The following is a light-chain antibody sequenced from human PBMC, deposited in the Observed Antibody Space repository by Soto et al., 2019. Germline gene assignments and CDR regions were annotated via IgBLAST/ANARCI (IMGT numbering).Light chain of an antibody. CDR2: GNN. CDR3: QSYDSSLSGYV. Sequence: QSVLTQPPSVSGAPGQRVTISCTGSSANIGAAYNVDWYQQLPVTAPKLLIYGNNNRPSGVPARFSGCKSGTSASLAIAGLQAEDEGDYYCQSYDSSLSGYVCGTGTKVTVL. J-gene: IGLJ1*01. CDR1: SANIGAAYN. V-gene: IGLV1-40*01.